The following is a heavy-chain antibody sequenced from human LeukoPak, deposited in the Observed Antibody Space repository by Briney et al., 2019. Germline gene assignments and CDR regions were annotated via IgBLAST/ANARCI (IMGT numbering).Heavy chain of an antibody. V-gene: IGHV3-74*01. CDR3: AKRPAAVRGVIPYVDY. J-gene: IGHJ4*02. Sequence: GGSLRLSCAASGFTFSAYWMHWVRQTPGKGLVWVSRIKNDGSSTGYADSVKGRFTISRDNSKNTLFLQMNSLRAEDTAIYYCAKRPAAVRGVIPYVDYWGQGALVTVSS. CDR2: IKNDGSST. CDR1: GFTFSAYW. D-gene: IGHD3-10*02.